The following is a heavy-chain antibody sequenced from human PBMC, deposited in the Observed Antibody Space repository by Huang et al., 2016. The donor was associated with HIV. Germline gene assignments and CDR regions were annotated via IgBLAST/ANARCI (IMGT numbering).Heavy chain of an antibody. CDR3: ARDLGTTVVPDGMDV. D-gene: IGHD4-17*01. CDR1: GYTFISYG. V-gene: IGHV1-18*04. Sequence: QVQLVQSGAEVKKPGASVKVSCRASGYTFISYGITWVRQAPGQGLEWMGWISPSYGYTNYAQQFQGRVTMTTDTSTNTVYMEVRSLRSDDTAVSDCARDLGTTVVPDGMDVWGQGTTVTVSS. CDR2: ISPSYGYT. J-gene: IGHJ6*02.